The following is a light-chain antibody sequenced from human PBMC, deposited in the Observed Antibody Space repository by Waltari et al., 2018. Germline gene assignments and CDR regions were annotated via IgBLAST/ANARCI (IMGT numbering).Light chain of an antibody. CDR3: GTWDSSLSAAV. V-gene: IGLV1-51*02. Sequence: SVLPQPPSVSAAPGQKVTISCSGRSSNIGNNYVSWYQQLPGTAPKLLIYEKNKRPSGIPDRFSGSKSGTSATLGITGLQTGDEADYYCGTWDSSLSAAVFGGGTQLTVL. J-gene: IGLJ7*01. CDR1: SSNIGNNY. CDR2: EKN.